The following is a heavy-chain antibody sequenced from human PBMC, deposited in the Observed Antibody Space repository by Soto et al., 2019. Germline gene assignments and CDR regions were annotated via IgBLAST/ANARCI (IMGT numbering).Heavy chain of an antibody. Sequence: ASVKVSCKASGYTFTSYYMHWVRQAPGQGLEWMGIINPSSGSTSYAQKFQGRVTMTRDTSTSTAYMELSRLRSDDTVVYYCARGSSSSTRGYYYCGMDVWGQGTTVTVSS. CDR3: ARGSSSSTRGYYYCGMDV. D-gene: IGHD6-6*01. V-gene: IGHV1-46*01. CDR2: INPSSGST. CDR1: GYTFTSYY. J-gene: IGHJ6*02.